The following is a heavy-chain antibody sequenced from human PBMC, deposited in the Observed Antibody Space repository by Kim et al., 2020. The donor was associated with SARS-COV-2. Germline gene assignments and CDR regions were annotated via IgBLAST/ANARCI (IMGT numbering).Heavy chain of an antibody. CDR3: ARGGYGDVDFDY. V-gene: IGHV3-53*01. D-gene: IGHD4-17*01. J-gene: IGHJ4*02. CDR2: IYSDGST. CDR1: GLTFSSNY. Sequence: GGSLRLSCAASGLTFSSNYMSWVRQAPGKGLEWVSIIYSDGSTYYADSVKGRFTISRDRSKNTLYLQMNSLRVEDTAAYYCARGGYGDVDFDYWGQGSLV.